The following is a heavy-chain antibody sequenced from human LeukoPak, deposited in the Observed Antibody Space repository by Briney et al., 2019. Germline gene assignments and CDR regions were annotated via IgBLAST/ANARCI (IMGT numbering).Heavy chain of an antibody. V-gene: IGHV4-59*01. Sequence: SETLSLTCTVSGGSISSYYWSWIRQPPGKGLEWIGYIYYSGSTNYNPSLKSRVTISVDTSKNQFSLKLSSVTAADTAVYYCARDGTGAFDIWGQGTMVTVSS. CDR2: IYYSGST. J-gene: IGHJ3*02. D-gene: IGHD6-13*01. CDR1: GGSISSYY. CDR3: ARDGTGAFDI.